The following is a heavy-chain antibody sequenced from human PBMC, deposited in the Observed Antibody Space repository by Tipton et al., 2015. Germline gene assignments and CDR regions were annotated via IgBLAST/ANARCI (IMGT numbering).Heavy chain of an antibody. CDR1: GFSFSSDW. D-gene: IGHD4-23*01. J-gene: IGHJ4*02. CDR3: ARARGRHGGLFDS. V-gene: IGHV3-74*02. CDR2: TNIARSTT. Sequence: VQLVQSGGGLVQPAGSLRLSCAASGFSFSSDWMHWIRQAPGKGLVGVSRTNIARSTTTYADSVKGRFTISRDNAKNTLYLQMNSLRADDTAVYYCARARGRHGGLFDSWGQGILVTVSS.